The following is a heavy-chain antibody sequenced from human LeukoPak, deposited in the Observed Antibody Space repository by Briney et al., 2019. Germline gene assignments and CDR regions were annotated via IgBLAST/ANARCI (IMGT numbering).Heavy chain of an antibody. CDR2: ASYYVSKQ. CDR1: GFTFSDYA. Sequence: GGSLTLSCAASGFTFSDYAMSWVRQAPGKGLEWVSTASYYVSKQYHADSVGGRFTVSRDNSRNTVSLQMSSLRVEDTGIYYCAKAGIGADGAGFLCEYWGQGTLVTVSS. CDR3: AKAGIGADGAGFLCEY. V-gene: IGHV3-23*01. J-gene: IGHJ4*02. D-gene: IGHD1-1*01.